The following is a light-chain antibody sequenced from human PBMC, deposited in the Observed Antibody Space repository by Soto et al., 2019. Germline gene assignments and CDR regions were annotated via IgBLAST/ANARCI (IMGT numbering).Light chain of an antibody. J-gene: IGKJ4*01. V-gene: IGKV3-20*01. Sequence: EIVLTQSPGTLSLSPGERATLSCRASQSVSSSYLAWYQQKPGQAPRILIYVASSRATGIPDRFSGSGSGTDFTLTISRLEPEDIAVDYCQQYGSSPLTFGGGTKVESK. CDR2: VAS. CDR3: QQYGSSPLT. CDR1: QSVSSSY.